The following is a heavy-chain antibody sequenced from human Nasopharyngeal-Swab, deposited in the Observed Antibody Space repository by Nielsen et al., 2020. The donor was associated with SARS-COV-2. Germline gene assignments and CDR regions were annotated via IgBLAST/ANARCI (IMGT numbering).Heavy chain of an antibody. CDR2: IYPGDSDT. CDR1: GYSFSNYW. V-gene: IGHV5-51*01. J-gene: IGHJ5*02. CDR3: AKTYYYGSGRTIWFDP. D-gene: IGHD3-10*01. Sequence: QVSCKGSGYSFSNYWIAWVRQMPGKGLEWMGIIYPGDSDTRYSPSFQGQVTISADKSNSTVYLQWSSLKASDTAMYYCAKTYYYGSGRTIWFDPWGQGTFVTVSS.